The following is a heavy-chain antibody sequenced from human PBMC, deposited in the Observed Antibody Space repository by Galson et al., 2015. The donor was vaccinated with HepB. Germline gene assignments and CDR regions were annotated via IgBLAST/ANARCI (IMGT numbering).Heavy chain of an antibody. CDR1: GFTFSSYA. D-gene: IGHD4-23*01. Sequence: SLRLSCAASGFTFSSYAMHWVRQAPGKGLEWVAVISYDGSNKYYADSVKSRFTISRDNSKNTLYLQMNSLRAEDTAVYYCARALDDDGGNNFDYWGQGTLVTVSS. CDR2: ISYDGSNK. J-gene: IGHJ4*02. V-gene: IGHV3-30-3*01. CDR3: ARALDDDGGNNFDY.